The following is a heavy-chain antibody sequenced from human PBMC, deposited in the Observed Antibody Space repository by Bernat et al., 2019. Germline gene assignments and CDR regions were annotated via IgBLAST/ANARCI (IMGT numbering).Heavy chain of an antibody. D-gene: IGHD1-26*01. J-gene: IGHJ4*02. CDR3: GGVGATLDY. CDR2: IIPILGIA. V-gene: IGHV1-69*04. CDR1: GGTFSSYA. Sequence: QVQLVQSGAEVKKPGSSVKVSCKASGGTFSSYAIIWVRQSPGQGLEWMGRIIPILGIANYAQKFQGRGTITADKATSTAYMGLGSLGSEDTAVYYCGGVGATLDYWGQGTLVTVSS.